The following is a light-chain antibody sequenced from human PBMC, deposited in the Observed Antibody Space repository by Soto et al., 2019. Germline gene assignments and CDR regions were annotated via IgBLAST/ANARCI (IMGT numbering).Light chain of an antibody. CDR3: QQGDSFPFT. Sequence: DIQMTQSPSSVSASVGDRVTITCRASQDISSWVAWYQQKPGKAPKLLISAASSLQSGVPRRFSGSGSGTDFTLTISSLQPEDFATYFCQQGDSFPFTFGGGTKVDIK. CDR1: QDISSW. J-gene: IGKJ4*01. CDR2: AAS. V-gene: IGKV1-12*01.